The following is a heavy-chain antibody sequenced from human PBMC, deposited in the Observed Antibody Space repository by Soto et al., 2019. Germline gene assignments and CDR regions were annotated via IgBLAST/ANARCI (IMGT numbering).Heavy chain of an antibody. D-gene: IGHD3-9*01. V-gene: IGHV4-39*07. J-gene: IGHJ3*02. CDR1: GGSIISSIYY. CDR3: ARGFGCFDWLLYPKPTNDAFDI. Sequence: SETLSLTCTVSGGSIISSIYYWGWIRQPPGKGLEWVGNIHHSGTTYYNPSLKSRVTISVDTSKNQFSLKLSSVTAADTAVYYCARGFGCFDWLLYPKPTNDAFDIWGQGTMVTVSS. CDR2: IHHSGTT.